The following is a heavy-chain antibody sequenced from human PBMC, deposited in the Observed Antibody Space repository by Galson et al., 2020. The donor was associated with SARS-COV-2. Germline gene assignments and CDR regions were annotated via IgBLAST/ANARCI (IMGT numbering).Heavy chain of an antibody. CDR3: AREGEYCDSTNCYHSWYFDL. CDR2: ISSNSTYI. D-gene: IGHD2-2*01. J-gene: IGHJ2*01. Sequence: KIGESLKISCAASGFTFSTYAMNWVRQSPGKGLEWVSSISSNSTYIFYADSLKGRFTISRDNAKNSLYLQMTTLRAEDAAVYYCAREGEYCDSTNCYHSWYFDLWGRGTLGTVSS. V-gene: IGHV3-21*01. CDR1: GFTFSTYA.